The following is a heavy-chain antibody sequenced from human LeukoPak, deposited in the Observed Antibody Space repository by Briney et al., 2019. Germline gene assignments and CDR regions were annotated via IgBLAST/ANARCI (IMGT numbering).Heavy chain of an antibody. V-gene: IGHV1-2*02. J-gene: IGHJ4*02. Sequence: ASVKVSCKASGYTFTGYYMYWVRQAPGQGLEWMGWINPNSGGTNYAQKFQGRVTMTRDTSISTAYMDLSRLRSDDTAVYYCARDSGIAVAGEFDFWGQGVLVTVSS. CDR3: ARDSGIAVAGEFDF. D-gene: IGHD6-19*01. CDR2: INPNSGGT. CDR1: GYTFTGYY.